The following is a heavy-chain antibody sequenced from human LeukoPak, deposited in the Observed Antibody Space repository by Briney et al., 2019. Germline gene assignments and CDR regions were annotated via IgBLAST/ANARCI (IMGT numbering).Heavy chain of an antibody. D-gene: IGHD7-27*01. CDR3: ARSTGDEFDY. J-gene: IGHJ4*02. Sequence: GESLKISCKGSGYSFTNYWIGWVRQMPGKGLEWMGVIYPGDSDTTYSPSFQGQVTISADKSITTAYLQWSSLKASDTAMYYCARSTGDEFDYWGQGTLVTVSS. CDR1: GYSFTNYW. CDR2: IYPGDSDT. V-gene: IGHV5-51*01.